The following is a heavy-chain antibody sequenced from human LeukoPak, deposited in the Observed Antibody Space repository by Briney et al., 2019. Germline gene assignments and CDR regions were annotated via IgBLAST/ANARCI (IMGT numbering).Heavy chain of an antibody. V-gene: IGHV3-7*01. CDR2: IKQDGSVK. J-gene: IGHJ4*02. CDR3: ARDEPDY. Sequence: GGSLRLSCAASGSTFTDYWMTWVRQAPGKGLEWVANIKQDGSVKYYVDSVKGRFTISRDNAQNSLYLQMNSLRAEDTAVYYCARDEPDYWGQGTLVTVSS. CDR1: GSTFTDYW.